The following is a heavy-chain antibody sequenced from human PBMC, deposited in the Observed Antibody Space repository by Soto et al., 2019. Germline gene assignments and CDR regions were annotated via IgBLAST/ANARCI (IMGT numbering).Heavy chain of an antibody. V-gene: IGHV1-46*01. D-gene: IGHD6-19*01. CDR2: INPGGGSA. CDR1: GSAITRYY. J-gene: IGHJ6*02. CDR3: ARDTSGWSLTGLDV. Sequence: QVDLVQSGAEVKKPGASVTISCKASGSAITRYYIHWVRQAPGRGLEWMGIINPGGGSASYAQKFQDRVTIDKDTSTGTVYMDVRSLRTEDTAVYYCARDTSGWSLTGLDVWGQGTTVNVSS.